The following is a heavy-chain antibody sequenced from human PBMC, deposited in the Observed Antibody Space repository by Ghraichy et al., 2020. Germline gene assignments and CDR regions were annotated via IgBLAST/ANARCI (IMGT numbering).Heavy chain of an antibody. D-gene: IGHD3-22*01. J-gene: IGHJ4*02. CDR3: ARGGHYDTSGYEPLFDY. Sequence: GSLRLSCSVSGGSISSYYWNWLRQPAGKALECIGRIYSSGTTNYNPSLKSRVTMSVDTSKNQFSLKLTSVTAADTAVYYCARGGHYDTSGYEPLFDYWGQGILVTVSS. CDR2: IYSSGTT. V-gene: IGHV4-4*07. CDR1: GGSISSYY.